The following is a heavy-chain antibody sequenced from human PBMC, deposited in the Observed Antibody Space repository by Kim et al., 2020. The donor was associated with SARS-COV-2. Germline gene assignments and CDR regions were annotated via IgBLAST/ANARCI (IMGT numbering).Heavy chain of an antibody. CDR2: TYYRSRWYT. D-gene: IGHD6-13*01. CDR1: GDSVSSSTAA. V-gene: IGHV6-1*01. Sequence: SQTLSLTCAISGDSVSSSTAAWSWIRQSPSRGLEWLGRTYYRSRWYTDYAVSVKSRITINPDTPKKQFSLQLNSVTPEDTAVYYCARGGWYSTWYWGQGTLVTVSS. CDR3: ARGGWYSTWY. J-gene: IGHJ4*02.